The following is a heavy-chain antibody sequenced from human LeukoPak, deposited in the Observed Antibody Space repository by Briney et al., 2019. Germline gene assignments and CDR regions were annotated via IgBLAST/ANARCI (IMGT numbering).Heavy chain of an antibody. CDR3: ARGGLYDFWSGYFTSYYYYYMDV. CDR2: MNPNSGNT. V-gene: IGHV1-8*01. D-gene: IGHD3-3*01. CDR1: GYTFTSYD. J-gene: IGHJ6*03. Sequence: ASVKVSCKAPGYTFTSYDINWVRQATGQGLEWMGWMNPNSGNTGYAQKFQGRVTMTRNTSISTAYMELSSLRSEDTAVYYCARGGLYDFWSGYFTSYYYYYMDVWGKGTTVTVSS.